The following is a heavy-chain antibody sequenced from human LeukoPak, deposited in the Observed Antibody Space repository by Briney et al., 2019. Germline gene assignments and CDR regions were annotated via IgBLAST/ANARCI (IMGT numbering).Heavy chain of an antibody. CDR2: SNAGNGNT. CDR1: GYTFTSYA. V-gene: IGHV1-3*02. D-gene: IGHD3-22*01. J-gene: IGHJ4*02. Sequence: ASVKASCKASGYTFTSYAMHWVRQAPGQRLEWMGWSNAGNGNTKYSQEFQGRVTITRDTSASTAYMELSSLRSEDMAVYYCARGYYDSSGYYYFDYWGQGTLVTVSS. CDR3: ARGYYDSSGYYYFDY.